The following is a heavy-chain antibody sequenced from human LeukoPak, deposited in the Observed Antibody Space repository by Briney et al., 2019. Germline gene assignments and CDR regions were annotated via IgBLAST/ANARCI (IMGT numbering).Heavy chain of an antibody. CDR2: INPSGGST. V-gene: IGHV1-46*01. CDR3: ARGGWDSSSPFDY. D-gene: IGHD6-6*01. J-gene: IGHJ4*02. CDR1: GYTFTKYD. Sequence: ASVKVSCKTSGYTFTKYDIGWVRQAPRQGLEWMGIINPSGGSTSYAQKFQGRVTMTRDTSTSTVYMELSSLRSEDTAVYYCARGGWDSSSPFDYWGQGTLVTVSS.